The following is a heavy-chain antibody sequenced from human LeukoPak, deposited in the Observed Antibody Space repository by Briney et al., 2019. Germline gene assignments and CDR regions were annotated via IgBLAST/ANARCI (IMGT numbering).Heavy chain of an antibody. CDR1: GDSVSSNSAA. J-gene: IGHJ6*04. D-gene: IGHD5-12*01. CDR2: TYYRSKWYN. Sequence: SQTLSLTCALSGDSVSSNSAAWNWIRQSPSRGLEWLGRTYYRSKWYNDYAVSVKSRITINPDTSKNQFSLQLNSVTPEDTAVYYCASQSGYDSYYYYGMDVWGKGTTVTVSS. CDR3: ASQSGYDSYYYYGMDV. V-gene: IGHV6-1*01.